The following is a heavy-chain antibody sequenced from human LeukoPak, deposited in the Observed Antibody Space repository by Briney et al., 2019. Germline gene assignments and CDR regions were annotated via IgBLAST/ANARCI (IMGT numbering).Heavy chain of an antibody. CDR1: GFTFSNYA. V-gene: IGHV3-23*01. D-gene: IGHD6-19*01. J-gene: IGHJ4*02. CDR2: ISGSGGST. Sequence: PGGSLRLSCAASGFTFSNYAMSWVRQAPGKGLEWVSTISGSGGSTYYADSVKGRFTISRDNSKNTLYLQMNNLRAEDTAVYYCAKVYSSGWPKGYFDYWGQGTLVTVSS. CDR3: AKVYSSGWPKGYFDY.